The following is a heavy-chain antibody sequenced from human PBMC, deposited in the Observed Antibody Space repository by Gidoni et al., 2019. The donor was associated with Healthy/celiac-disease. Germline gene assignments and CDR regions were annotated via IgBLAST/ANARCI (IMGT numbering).Heavy chain of an antibody. J-gene: IGHJ4*02. CDR1: GYTFTGYY. CDR2: INPNSGGT. D-gene: IGHD3-22*01. V-gene: IGHV1-2*02. CDR3: ARVGGHYDSSGYYSPGDY. Sequence: QVQLVQSGAEVKKPGASVKVSCKASGYTFTGYYMHWVRQAPGQGLEWMGWINPNSGGTNYAQKFQGRVTMTRDTSISTAYMELSRLRSDDTAVYYCARVGGHYDSSGYYSPGDYWGQGTLVTVSS.